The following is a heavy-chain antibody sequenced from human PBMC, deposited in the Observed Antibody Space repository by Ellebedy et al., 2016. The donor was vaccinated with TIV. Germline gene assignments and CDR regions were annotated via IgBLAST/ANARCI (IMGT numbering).Heavy chain of an antibody. Sequence: AASVKVSCKTSGYTFTRYAIHWVRHSPGQRLEWMGWVNAGNNKTKYSEKFQGRVTMTGDTPASTAYMELSSLTSEDTAMDYCARGSAEGRAFDYWGQGTLVSVSS. CDR3: ARGSAEGRAFDY. J-gene: IGHJ4*02. CDR2: VNAGNNKT. CDR1: GYTFTRYA. V-gene: IGHV1-3*01. D-gene: IGHD3-10*01.